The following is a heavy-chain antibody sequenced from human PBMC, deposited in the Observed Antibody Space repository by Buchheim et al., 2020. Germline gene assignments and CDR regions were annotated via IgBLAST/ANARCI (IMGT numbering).Heavy chain of an antibody. D-gene: IGHD6-13*01. J-gene: IGHJ4*02. CDR2: IIPIFGTA. CDR1: GGTFSSYA. V-gene: IGHV1-69*12. Sequence: QVQLVQSGAEVKKPGSSVKVSCNASGGTFSSYAISWVRQAAGQGLEWMGGIIPIFGTANYAQKFQGRVTITADEATSTAYMELGSLRSEDTALYYCARVSLSSSWYVGYFDYWGQGTL. CDR3: ARVSLSSSWYVGYFDY.